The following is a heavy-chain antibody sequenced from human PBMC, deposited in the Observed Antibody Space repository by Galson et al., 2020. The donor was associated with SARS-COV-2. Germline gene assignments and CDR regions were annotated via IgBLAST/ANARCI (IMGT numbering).Heavy chain of an antibody. V-gene: IGHV3-23*01. D-gene: IGHD3-10*01. CDR3: AKAFNYGSGYYYSSIDY. J-gene: IGHJ4*02. CDR1: GSTFSNYA. CDR2: IKNGGTAT. Sequence: GESLKISCASSGSTFSNYAMTWVRQTPGKGLEWVSTIKNGGTATHYADPVKGRFTISRDNSKNTLYLQLNSLRAEDTDVYYCAKAFNYGSGYYYSSIDYWGQGTLVTVSS.